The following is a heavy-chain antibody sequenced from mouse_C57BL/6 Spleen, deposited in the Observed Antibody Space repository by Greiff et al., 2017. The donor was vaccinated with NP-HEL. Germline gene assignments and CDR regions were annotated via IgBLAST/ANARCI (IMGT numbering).Heavy chain of an antibody. CDR2: IYPRSGNT. J-gene: IGHJ2*01. CDR1: GYKVTSEG. V-gene: IGHV1-81*01. D-gene: IGHD2-5*01. Sequence: QVQLQQSGAELARPGASVKLSCKASGYKVTSEGRSWVKKRTGKEGEWIGEIYPRSGNTYYNEKFKGKATLTADKSSSTAYMELRSLTSEDSAVYFCARRRGDYSNYVSDYWGQGTTLTVSS. CDR3: ARRRGDYSNYVSDY.